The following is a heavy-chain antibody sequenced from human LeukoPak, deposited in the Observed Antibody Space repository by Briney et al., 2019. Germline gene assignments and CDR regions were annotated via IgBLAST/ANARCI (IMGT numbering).Heavy chain of an antibody. CDR1: GYSFTSYW. D-gene: IGHD2-2*03. J-gene: IGHJ6*02. Sequence: GESLQISCKGSGYSFTSYWIGWVRQMPGKGLEWMGIIYPGNSDTRYSPSFQGQVTISADKSISTAYLQWSSLKASDTAMYYCARMDIVVVPAGIFSREYYYYGMDVWGQGTTVTVSS. CDR3: ARMDIVVVPAGIFSREYYYYGMDV. CDR2: IYPGNSDT. V-gene: IGHV5-51*01.